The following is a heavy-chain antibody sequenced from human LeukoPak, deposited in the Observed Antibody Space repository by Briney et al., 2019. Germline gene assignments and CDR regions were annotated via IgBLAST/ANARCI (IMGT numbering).Heavy chain of an antibody. CDR2: IYHSGST. CDR3: ARHAYSSSWYLRY. D-gene: IGHD6-13*01. CDR1: GYSISSGYY. V-gene: IGHV4-38-2*01. Sequence: PSETLSLTCAVSGYSISSGYYWGWIRQPPGKGLEWIGSIYHSGSTYYNPSLKSRVTISVDTSKNQFSLNLSSVTAADTAVYYCARHAYSSSWYLRYWGQGTLVTVSS. J-gene: IGHJ4*02.